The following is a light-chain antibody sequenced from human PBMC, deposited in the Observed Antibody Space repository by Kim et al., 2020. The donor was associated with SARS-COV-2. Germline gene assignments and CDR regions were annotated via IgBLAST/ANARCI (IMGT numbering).Light chain of an antibody. CDR3: NSRDGWV. CDR1: SLRSYY. J-gene: IGLJ3*02. CDR2: GKN. V-gene: IGLV3-19*01. Sequence: SSELTQDPAVSVALGQTVRITCQGDSLRSYYASWYQQKPGQAPVLVIYGKNNRPSGIPDRFSGSSSGNTASLTITGAQAEDEADYYCNSRDGWVFGGGTQ.